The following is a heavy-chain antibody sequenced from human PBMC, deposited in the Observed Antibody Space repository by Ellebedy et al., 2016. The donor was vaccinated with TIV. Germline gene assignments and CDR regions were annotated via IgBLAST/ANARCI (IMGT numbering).Heavy chain of an antibody. J-gene: IGHJ4*02. CDR1: GFSFDYYF. V-gene: IGHV3-11*01. CDR2: ISTSGSLR. CDR3: AALRSSSRFDY. Sequence: GGSLRLXXAASGFSFDYYFMSWIRQAPGKRLEWISHISTSGSLRYYADSVKGRFTISRDNARKSLFLQMDSLRLDDTAIYYCAALRSSSRFDYWGQGILVTASS. D-gene: IGHD6-6*01.